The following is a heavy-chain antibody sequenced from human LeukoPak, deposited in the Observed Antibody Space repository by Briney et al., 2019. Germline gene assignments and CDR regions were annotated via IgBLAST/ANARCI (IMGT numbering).Heavy chain of an antibody. D-gene: IGHD3-22*01. J-gene: IGHJ6*02. CDR3: ARDHLEFPADSSGYSSGYYYYYGMDV. Sequence: SESLSLTRTVAAGSISSNCCSCIRQPPGKGLEWIGYIYYSGSTNYNPSLKSRVTISVDTSKNQFSLKLSSVTAADTAVYYCARDHLEFPADSSGYSSGYYYYYGMDVWGQGTTVTVSS. V-gene: IGHV4-59*01. CDR2: IYYSGST. CDR1: AGSISSNC.